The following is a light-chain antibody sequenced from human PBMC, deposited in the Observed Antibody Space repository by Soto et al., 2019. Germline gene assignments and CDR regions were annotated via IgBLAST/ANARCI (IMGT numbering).Light chain of an antibody. Sequence: QSALTQPRSVFGSPGQSVTISCTGTSSDIGGYNFVSWYQQHPGKAPKVMLYDVSKRPSGVPDRFSGSKSGNTASLTISGLQADDEADYYCCSYAGSYTLVFGGGTKLTVL. J-gene: IGLJ2*01. V-gene: IGLV2-11*01. CDR2: DVS. CDR1: SSDIGGYNF. CDR3: CSYAGSYTLV.